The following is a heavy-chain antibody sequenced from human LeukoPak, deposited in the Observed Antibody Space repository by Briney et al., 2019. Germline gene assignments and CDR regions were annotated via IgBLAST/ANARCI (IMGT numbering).Heavy chain of an antibody. D-gene: IGHD3-22*01. J-gene: IGHJ3*02. Sequence: GASVKVSCKASGYTFTGYYMHWVRQAPGQGLEWMGGIIPIFGTANYAQKFQGRVTITADEFTSTAYMELSSLRSEDTAVYYCARERYYYDSSGYYKRGMGAFDIWGQGTMVTVSS. CDR2: IIPIFGTA. CDR1: GYTFTGYY. CDR3: ARERYYYDSSGYYKRGMGAFDI. V-gene: IGHV1-69*13.